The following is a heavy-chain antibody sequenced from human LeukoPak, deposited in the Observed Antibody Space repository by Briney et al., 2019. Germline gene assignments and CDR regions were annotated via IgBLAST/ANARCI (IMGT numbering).Heavy chain of an antibody. CDR3: ACTLPYGSALDAFDI. V-gene: IGHV4-39*01. CDR2: IYYSGST. CDR1: GGSISSSSYY. J-gene: IGHJ3*02. D-gene: IGHD3-10*01. Sequence: PSETLSLTCTVSGGSISSSSYYWGWIRQPPGKGLEWIGGIYYSGSTYYNPSLKSRVTISVDTSKNQFSLKLSSVTAADTAVYYCACTLPYGSALDAFDIWGQGTMVTVSS.